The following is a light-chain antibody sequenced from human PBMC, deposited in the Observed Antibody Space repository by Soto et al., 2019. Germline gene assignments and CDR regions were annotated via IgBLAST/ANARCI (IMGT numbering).Light chain of an antibody. CDR1: QSVNRW. V-gene: IGKV1-5*03. Sequence: DIQMTQSPSTLSASVGDRVTINCRASQSVNRWLAWYQQKPGKAPKLLISKASTLESGVPSRFSGSGSEPDFILTINSLQPDDFATYYCQQYKSNRRTFGQGTKV. CDR3: QQYKSNRRT. CDR2: KAS. J-gene: IGKJ1*01.